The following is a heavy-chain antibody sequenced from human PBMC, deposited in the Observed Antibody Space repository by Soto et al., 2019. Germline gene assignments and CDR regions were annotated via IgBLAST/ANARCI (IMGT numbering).Heavy chain of an antibody. Sequence: SETLSLTCAVSGYSISSGYYWGWIQQPPGKGLEWIGSIYHSGSTYYNPSLKSRVTISVDTSKNQFSLKLSSVTAADTAVYYCARDSARTYYYYGMDVWGQGTTVTVSS. V-gene: IGHV4-38-2*02. CDR1: GYSISSGYY. D-gene: IGHD3-10*01. CDR2: IYHSGST. CDR3: ARDSARTYYYYGMDV. J-gene: IGHJ6*02.